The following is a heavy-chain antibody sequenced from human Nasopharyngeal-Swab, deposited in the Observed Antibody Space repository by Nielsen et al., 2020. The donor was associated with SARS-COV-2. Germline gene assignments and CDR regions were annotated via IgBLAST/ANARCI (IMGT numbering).Heavy chain of an antibody. D-gene: IGHD3-10*01. CDR2: IIPIFGTA. Sequence: SVKVSCKASGGTFSSYAISWVRQAPGQGLEWMGGIIPIFGTANYAQKFQGRVTITADESTSTAYMELSSLRSEDTAVYYCARIMVRGVIISGYYYGMDAWGQGTTVTVSS. J-gene: IGHJ6*02. CDR1: GGTFSSYA. V-gene: IGHV1-69*13. CDR3: ARIMVRGVIISGYYYGMDA.